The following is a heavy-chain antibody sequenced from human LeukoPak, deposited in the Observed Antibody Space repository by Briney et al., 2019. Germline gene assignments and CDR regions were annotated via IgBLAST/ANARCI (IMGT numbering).Heavy chain of an antibody. J-gene: IGHJ4*02. CDR2: MYYSGST. Sequence: SETLSLTCTVSGGSISSSSYYGGWIRQPPGKGLEWIGSMYYSGSTYYSPSLKSRVTISVDTSKNQFSLKLSSVTAADTAVYYCARATSSSGRSQFSPAPFDCWGQGTLVTVSS. CDR1: GGSISSSSYY. D-gene: IGHD6-19*01. V-gene: IGHV4-39*07. CDR3: ARATSSSGRSQFSPAPFDC.